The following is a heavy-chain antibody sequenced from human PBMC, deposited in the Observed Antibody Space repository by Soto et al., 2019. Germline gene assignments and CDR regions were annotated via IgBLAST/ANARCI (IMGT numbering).Heavy chain of an antibody. V-gene: IGHV2-5*02. CDR1: GFSLSTTGVG. CDR3: AHHPYYGLAPYSLDY. Sequence: QITLKESGPPLVKPTQTLTLTCTFSGFSLSTTGVGVGWIRQPPGKALEWLAVIYWDDDKRSSASLKSRLTITNVTAKNQVDLTMTDMDPVDTATYYCAHHPYYGLAPYSLDYWGQGILVTVSS. J-gene: IGHJ4*02. CDR2: IYWDDDK. D-gene: IGHD3-10*01.